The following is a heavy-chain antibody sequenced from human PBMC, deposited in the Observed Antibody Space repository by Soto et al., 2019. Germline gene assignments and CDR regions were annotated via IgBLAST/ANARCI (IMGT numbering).Heavy chain of an antibody. J-gene: IGHJ3*02. D-gene: IGHD3-10*01. Sequence: QVQLQESGPGLVKPSETLSPTCTVSGGSISSYYWSWIRQPPGKGLECIGYIFYSGSTNYNPSLKSRVTISVDTSKNQFSLKLSSVTAADTAVYYCARAYGLGAFDIWGQGTMVTVSS. CDR3: ARAYGLGAFDI. V-gene: IGHV4-59*08. CDR1: GGSISSYY. CDR2: IFYSGST.